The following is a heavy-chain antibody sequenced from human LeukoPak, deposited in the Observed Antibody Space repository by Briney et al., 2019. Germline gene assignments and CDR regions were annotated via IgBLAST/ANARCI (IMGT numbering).Heavy chain of an antibody. CDR3: AHRAPHTAMVY. V-gene: IGHV3-13*01. J-gene: IGHJ4*02. D-gene: IGHD5-18*01. CDR1: GFTFSSYD. Sequence: GGSLRLSCAASGFTFSSYDMHWVRQATGKGLEWVSAIGTAGDTYYPGSVKGRFTISRENAKNSLYLQMNSLRAGDTAVYYCAHRAPHTAMVYWGQGTLVTVSS. CDR2: IGTAGDT.